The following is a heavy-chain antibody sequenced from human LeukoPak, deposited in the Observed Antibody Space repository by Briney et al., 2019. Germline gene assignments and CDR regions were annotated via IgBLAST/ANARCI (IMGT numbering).Heavy chain of an antibody. CDR3: AKESGVVVPAAIVDYFDY. Sequence: PGGSLGLSCAASGFTFSSYAMSWVRQAPGKGLEWVSAISGSGGSTYYADSVKGRFTISRDNSKNTLYLQMNSLRAEDTAVYYCAKESGVVVPAAIVDYFDYWGQGTLVTVSS. V-gene: IGHV3-23*01. CDR1: GFTFSSYA. CDR2: ISGSGGST. D-gene: IGHD2-2*02. J-gene: IGHJ4*02.